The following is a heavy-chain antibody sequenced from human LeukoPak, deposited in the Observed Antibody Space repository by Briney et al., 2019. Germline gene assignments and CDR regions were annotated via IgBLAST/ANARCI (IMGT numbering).Heavy chain of an antibody. D-gene: IGHD6-19*01. V-gene: IGHV4-38-2*01. Sequence: SETLSLTCAVSGYSISRGYHRGWIRQPPGKGLEWIGSIYHSGITYYKPSLKSRVTISVDTSKNQFSLKLSSVTAADTAVYYCASINSSGWYVDYWGQGTLVTVSS. J-gene: IGHJ4*02. CDR3: ASINSSGWYVDY. CDR1: GYSISRGYH. CDR2: IYHSGIT.